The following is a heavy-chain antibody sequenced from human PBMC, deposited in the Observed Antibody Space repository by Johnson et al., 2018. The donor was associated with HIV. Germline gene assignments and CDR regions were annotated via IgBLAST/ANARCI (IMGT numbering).Heavy chain of an antibody. D-gene: IGHD2-15*01. CDR3: AKGQVVVAATSAFDI. CDR1: GFTFSNAW. J-gene: IGHJ3*02. V-gene: IGHV3-15*01. CDR2: IKSKTDGGTT. Sequence: VQLVESGGGLVKPGGSLRLSCAASGFTFSNAWMSWVRQAPGKGLEWVGRIKSKTDGGTTDYAAPVKGRFTISRDDSKNTLYLQMNSLRGEDTAVYYCAKGQVVVAATSAFDIWGQGTMVTVSS.